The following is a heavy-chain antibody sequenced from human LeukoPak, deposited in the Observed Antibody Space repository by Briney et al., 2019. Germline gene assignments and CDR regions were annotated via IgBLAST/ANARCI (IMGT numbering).Heavy chain of an antibody. CDR3: ARQKYYGSGSYEFDY. Sequence: GESLKISCKGSEDSFTNYWIGWVRQMPGKGLECMGIIYPGDSDTRYSPSFQGQVTISADKSISTAYLQWSSLKASDTAMYHCARQKYYGSGSYEFDYWGQGTLVTVSS. V-gene: IGHV5-51*01. J-gene: IGHJ4*02. D-gene: IGHD3-10*01. CDR1: EDSFTNYW. CDR2: IYPGDSDT.